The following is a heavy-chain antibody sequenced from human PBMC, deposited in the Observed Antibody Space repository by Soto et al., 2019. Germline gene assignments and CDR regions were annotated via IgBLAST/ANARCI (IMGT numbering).Heavy chain of an antibody. CDR1: GYTLTELS. D-gene: IGHD3-3*01. J-gene: IGHJ4*02. CDR2: FDTEDGET. CDR3: ATADTIFGVVITDNYFDY. Sequence: ASVKVSCKVSGYTLTELSMHWVRQAPGKGLEWMGGFDTEDGETIYAQKFQGRVTMTEDTSTDTAYMELSSLRSEDTAVYYCATADTIFGVVITDNYFDYWGQGTLVTVSS. V-gene: IGHV1-24*01.